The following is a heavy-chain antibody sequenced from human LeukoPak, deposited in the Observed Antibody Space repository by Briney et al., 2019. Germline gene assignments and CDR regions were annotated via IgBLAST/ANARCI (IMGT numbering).Heavy chain of an antibody. J-gene: IGHJ4*02. V-gene: IGHV4-4*02. CDR2: IHHSGST. CDR3: ARRYCTGGSCGLLDY. Sequence: SETLSLTCAVSGGSISSSSWWSWVRQPPGKGPEWIGEIHHSGSTNLNPSLKSRVTMSVDNAKNQFSLKVTSVTAADTAVYYCARRYCTGGSCGLLDYWGQGTLVTVSS. D-gene: IGHD2-15*01. CDR1: GGSISSSSW.